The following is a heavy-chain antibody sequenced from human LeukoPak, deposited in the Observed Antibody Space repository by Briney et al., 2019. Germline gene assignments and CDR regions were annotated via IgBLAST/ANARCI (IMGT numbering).Heavy chain of an antibody. Sequence: SETLSLTCTVSVYSISSGYYWGWIRQPPGKGLEWIGSIYHSGSTYDNPSLKSRVTISVDTSKNQFSLKLTSVTTADTAVYYCAREGHYYASGSGAFDIWGQGTAITVSS. J-gene: IGHJ3*02. D-gene: IGHD3-10*01. CDR1: VYSISSGYY. CDR2: IYHSGST. V-gene: IGHV4-38-2*02. CDR3: AREGHYYASGSGAFDI.